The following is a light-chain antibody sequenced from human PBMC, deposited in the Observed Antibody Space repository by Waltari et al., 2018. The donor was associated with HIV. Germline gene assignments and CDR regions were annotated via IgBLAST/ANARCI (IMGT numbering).Light chain of an antibody. CDR1: ESVSSSY. J-gene: IGKJ2*01. Sequence: EIVLTQSPGTLSLSPGDRATLSCRASESVSSSYLAWYQQKPGQAPRLRIYAASSRATVIPDRFSGSGSGTDFTLTISRLEPEDFAVYYCQHYGTSTGYTFGQGTKLEIK. CDR3: QHYGTSTGYT. V-gene: IGKV3-20*01. CDR2: AAS.